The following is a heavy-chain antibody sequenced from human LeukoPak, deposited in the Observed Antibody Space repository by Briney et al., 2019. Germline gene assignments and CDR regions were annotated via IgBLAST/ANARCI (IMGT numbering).Heavy chain of an antibody. D-gene: IGHD2-2*01. CDR2: IYRSGST. CDR3: ARGGPAGQDWFDP. V-gene: IGHV4-4*02. Sequence: SGGSLRLSCAASGFTFSSFGIHWVRQPPGKGLEWIGEIYRSGSTNYNPSLKSRVTISVDKSKNQFSLKLSSVTAADTAVYYCARGGPAGQDWFDPWGQGTLVTVSS. CDR1: GFTFSSFGI. J-gene: IGHJ5*02.